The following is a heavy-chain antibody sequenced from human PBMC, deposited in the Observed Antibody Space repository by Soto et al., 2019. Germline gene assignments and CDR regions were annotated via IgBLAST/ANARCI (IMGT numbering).Heavy chain of an antibody. Sequence: VQLVESGGGLVQPGGSLRLSCAASGFTFSSYRMNWVRQAPGKGLEWVSYISSSSSTIHYADSVKGRFTISRDNAKNSLYLQMNRLRAEDPAVYYCARPNYYGSGSYDYWGQGNLVTVSS. J-gene: IGHJ4*02. CDR1: GFTFSSYR. CDR3: ARPNYYGSGSYDY. CDR2: ISSSSSTI. D-gene: IGHD3-10*01. V-gene: IGHV3-48*01.